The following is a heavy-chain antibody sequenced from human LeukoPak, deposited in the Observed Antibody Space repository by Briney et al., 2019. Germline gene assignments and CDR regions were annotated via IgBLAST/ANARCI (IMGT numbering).Heavy chain of an antibody. CDR1: GGSVNSGRYY. D-gene: IGHD3-10*01. CDR3: ARGDRVGSSGYYFDN. J-gene: IGHJ4*02. CDR2: LYYSGST. Sequence: PSETLSLTCTVSGGSVNSGRYYWSWIRRPPGKGLEWIGYLYYSGSTGYNPSLRSRVTMPVDTSNNQFSLKLSSVTAADTAVYYCARGDRVGSSGYYFDNWGRGTLVTVSS. V-gene: IGHV4-61*01.